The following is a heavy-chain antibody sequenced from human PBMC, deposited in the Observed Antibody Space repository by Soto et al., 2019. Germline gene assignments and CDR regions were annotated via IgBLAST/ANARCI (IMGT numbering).Heavy chain of an antibody. CDR2: ISWNTDNI. V-gene: IGHV3-9*01. J-gene: IGHJ4*02. CDR1: GFTFGDYA. CDR3: AKGRNIVAVVTPFDG. D-gene: IGHD2-21*02. Sequence: PXGSLILSCVASGFTFGDYAMRWVRQAPGKGLEWVAGISWNTDNIVYADSVKGRFTISRDNAGHALYLQMNSLRHEDTAVYYCAKGRNIVAVVTPFDGWGQGALVTVSS.